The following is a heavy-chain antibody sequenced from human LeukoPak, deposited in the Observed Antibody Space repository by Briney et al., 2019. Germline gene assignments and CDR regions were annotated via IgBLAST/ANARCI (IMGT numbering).Heavy chain of an antibody. CDR1: GFTFSTYA. CDR3: AKVVGVDYYGSGNRVDFDY. J-gene: IGHJ4*02. Sequence: GGSLRLSCAASGFTFSTYAMGWVRQAPGKGLEWVSAISGSGSSIYYADSVKGRFTISRDNSKNTLYLQMNSLRAEDTAVYYCAKVVGVDYYGSGNRVDFDYWGQGTLVTVSP. V-gene: IGHV3-23*01. CDR2: ISGSGSSI. D-gene: IGHD3-10*01.